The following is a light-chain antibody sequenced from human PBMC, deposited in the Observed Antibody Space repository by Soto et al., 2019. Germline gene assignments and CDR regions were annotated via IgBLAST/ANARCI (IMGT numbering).Light chain of an antibody. J-gene: IGKJ1*01. Sequence: DIQMTQSPSFLSASVGDRVTITCRASQSISIYLNWYQQKPGKAPKVLIYAPSTLQSGVPSRFSGSGSGTDFTLTISSLQPEDFATYYCQQSYSTPRTFGQGTKVEIK. CDR2: APS. CDR3: QQSYSTPRT. V-gene: IGKV1-39*01. CDR1: QSISIY.